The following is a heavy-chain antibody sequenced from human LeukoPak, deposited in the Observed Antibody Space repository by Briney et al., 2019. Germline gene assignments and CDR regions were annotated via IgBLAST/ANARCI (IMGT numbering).Heavy chain of an antibody. CDR2: IYSGGST. CDR1: GGSISSTTDY. J-gene: IGHJ4*02. Sequence: SETLSLTCTVSGGSISSTTDYWGWIRQPPGQGLEWIGSIYSGGSTYYNPSLKSRVALSVDTSKNQFSLKLSSVTAADTAVYYCAKDPVGATDYFDYWGQGTLVTVSS. CDR3: AKDPVGATDYFDY. V-gene: IGHV4-39*07. D-gene: IGHD1-26*01.